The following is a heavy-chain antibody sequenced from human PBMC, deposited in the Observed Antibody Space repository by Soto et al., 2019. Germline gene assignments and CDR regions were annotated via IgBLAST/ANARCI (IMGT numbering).Heavy chain of an antibody. D-gene: IGHD2-2*03. J-gene: IGHJ6*02. CDR2: MYSSENT. Sequence: SATLSLTCSVSGGFVSSSSSSWGWIRQSPGKGLEWIGTMYSSENTYYNPSLLSRVTISVDTSKNEFSLRLSSVTAADTAVYYCARLNGYCISTNCHGYYGMDVWGQGTTVS. CDR1: GGFVSSSSSS. V-gene: IGHV4-39*01. CDR3: ARLNGYCISTNCHGYYGMDV.